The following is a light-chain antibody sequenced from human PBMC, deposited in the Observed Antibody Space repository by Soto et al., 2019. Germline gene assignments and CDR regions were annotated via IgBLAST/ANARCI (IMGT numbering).Light chain of an antibody. CDR1: QSISSY. Sequence: DIQMTQSPSSLSASVGDRVTITCRASQSISSYLNWYQQKPGKAPKLLIYAASSLQSGVPSRFSGSRSGTEFTLTISSRQPDDFATYECKKYKSYSVGQGTKVDSK. J-gene: IGKJ1*01. CDR3: KKYKSYS. CDR2: AAS. V-gene: IGKV1-39*01.